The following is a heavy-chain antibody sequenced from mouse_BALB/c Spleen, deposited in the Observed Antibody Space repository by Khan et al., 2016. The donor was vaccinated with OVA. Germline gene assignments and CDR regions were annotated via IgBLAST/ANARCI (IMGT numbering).Heavy chain of an antibody. CDR3: ARLAYFYDSEGFAY. D-gene: IGHD1-1*01. Sequence: EVQLQESGGDVVKPGGSLKLSCAASGFTFSTYGMSLVRQTPDKRLEWVATVSTGGHYTYYPDTVKGRFTISRDNAKDTLYLQMSSLKSEDTAMFYCARLAYFYDSEGFAYWGQGTLVTVSA. V-gene: IGHV5-6*01. J-gene: IGHJ3*01. CDR1: GFTFSTYG. CDR2: VSTGGHYT.